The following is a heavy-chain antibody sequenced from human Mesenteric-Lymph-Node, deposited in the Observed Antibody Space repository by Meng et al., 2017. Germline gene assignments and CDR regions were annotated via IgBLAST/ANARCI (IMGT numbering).Heavy chain of an antibody. CDR2: INPNSGGT. CDR3: ARDITIAAAGTG. D-gene: IGHD6-13*01. V-gene: IGHV1-2*06. CDR1: GFTFSSYW. J-gene: IGHJ4*02. Sequence: GESLKISCAASGFTFSSYWMHWVRQAPGQGLEWMGRINPNSGGTNYAQKFQGRVTMTRDTSISTAYMELSRLRSDDTAVYYCARDITIAAAGTGWGQGTRVTVSS.